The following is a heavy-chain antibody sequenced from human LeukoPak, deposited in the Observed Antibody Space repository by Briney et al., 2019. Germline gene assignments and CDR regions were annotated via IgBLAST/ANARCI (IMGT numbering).Heavy chain of an antibody. CDR2: ISAYNGNT. V-gene: IGHV1-18*01. J-gene: IGHJ4*02. D-gene: IGHD3-10*01. CDR3: ARDITMVRERLYGHVLSLDY. CDR1: GYTFTSYG. Sequence: ASVKVSCKASGYTFTSYGISWVRQAPGQGLEWMGWISAYNGNTNYAQKLQGRVTMTTDTSTSTAYMELRSLRSDDTAVYYCARDITMVRERLYGHVLSLDYWGQGTLVTVSS.